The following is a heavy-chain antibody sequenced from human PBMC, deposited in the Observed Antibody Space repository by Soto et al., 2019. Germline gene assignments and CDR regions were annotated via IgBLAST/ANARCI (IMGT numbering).Heavy chain of an antibody. CDR2: IRSKAYGGTT. D-gene: IGHD3-3*01. Sequence: GGSLRLSCTASGFTFGDYAMSWFRQAPGKGLEWVGFIRSKAYGGTTEYAASVKGRFTISRDDSKSIAYLQMNSLKTEHTAVYYCTRGKGGYYGFWSGYCPEDYWGQGTLVTVSS. CDR3: TRGKGGYYGFWSGYCPEDY. CDR1: GFTFGDYA. V-gene: IGHV3-49*03. J-gene: IGHJ4*02.